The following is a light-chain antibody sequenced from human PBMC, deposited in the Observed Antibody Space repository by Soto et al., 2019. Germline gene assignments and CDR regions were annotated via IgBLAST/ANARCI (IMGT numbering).Light chain of an antibody. J-gene: IGKJ3*01. Sequence: DIQMTQSPSSLSASVGDRVTITCRASQTIGTYLNWYQQTPGKAPKLLIYVASSLQSGVPSRFSGRGSGTDFTLTISSLQPEDFATYYCQQSFTTPLTFGPGTKVDIK. CDR3: QQSFTTPLT. CDR2: VAS. CDR1: QTIGTY. V-gene: IGKV1-39*01.